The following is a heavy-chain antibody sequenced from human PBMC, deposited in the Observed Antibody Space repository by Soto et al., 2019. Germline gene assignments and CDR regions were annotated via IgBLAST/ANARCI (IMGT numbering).Heavy chain of an antibody. D-gene: IGHD5-12*01. CDR1: GGSISRSSYY. Sequence: PSETLSLTCTVSGGSISRSSYYWGWIRQPPGKGLEWIGSIYYSGSTYYNPSLKSRVTISVDTSKNQFSLKLSSVTAADTAVYYCARLSGGYDAPTGTYYGMDVWGQGTTVTVSS. CDR2: IYYSGST. J-gene: IGHJ6*02. CDR3: ARLSGGYDAPTGTYYGMDV. V-gene: IGHV4-39*01.